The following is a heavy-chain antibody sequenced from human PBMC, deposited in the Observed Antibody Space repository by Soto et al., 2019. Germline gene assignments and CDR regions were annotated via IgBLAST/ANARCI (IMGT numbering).Heavy chain of an antibody. J-gene: IGHJ6*02. Sequence: QVQLVESGGGVVQPGRSLRLSCAASGFTFSSYGMHWVRQAPGKGLEWVAVISYDGSNKYYADSVKGRFTISRDNSKNTLYLQMNSLRAEDTAVYYGAKDQATVIHYYYYGMDVWGQGPTVTVSS. CDR1: GFTFSSYG. V-gene: IGHV3-30*18. D-gene: IGHD4-17*01. CDR3: AKDQATVIHYYYYGMDV. CDR2: ISYDGSNK.